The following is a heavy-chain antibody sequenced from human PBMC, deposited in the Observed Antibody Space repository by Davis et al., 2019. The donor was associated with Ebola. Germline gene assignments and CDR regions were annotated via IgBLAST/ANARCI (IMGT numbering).Heavy chain of an antibody. CDR2: ISGSGGST. J-gene: IGHJ4*02. CDR1: GFTVSSNY. V-gene: IGHV3-23*01. Sequence: GESLKISCAASGFTVSSNYMSWVRQAPGKGLEWVSAISGSGGSTYYADSVKGRFTISRDNSKNTLYLQMNSLRAEDTAVYYCAKGGVMITFGGVPGTYWGQGTLVTVSS. CDR3: AKGGVMITFGGVPGTY. D-gene: IGHD3-16*01.